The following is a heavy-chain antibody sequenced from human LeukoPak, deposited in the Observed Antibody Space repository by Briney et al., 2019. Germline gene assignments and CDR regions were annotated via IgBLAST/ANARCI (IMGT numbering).Heavy chain of an antibody. CDR2: VSDSGRNT. Sequence: PGGSLRLSCAASGFTFRRYGMTWVRQAPGKGLDWVSSVSDSGRNTYYADSVKGRFTISRDNSRNTLYLQMNSLRAEDTAVYYCAREYHDSGGYLDYWGQGTLVTVSS. J-gene: IGHJ4*02. CDR1: GFTFRRYG. V-gene: IGHV3-23*01. CDR3: AREYHDSGGYLDY. D-gene: IGHD3-22*01.